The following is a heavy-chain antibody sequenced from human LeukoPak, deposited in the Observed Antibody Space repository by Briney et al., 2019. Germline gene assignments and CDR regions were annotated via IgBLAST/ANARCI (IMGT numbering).Heavy chain of an antibody. Sequence: GGSLRLSCAASGFTFSNAWMNWVRQAPGKGLEWVGRIESKTDGGTTDYAAPVKGRFTISRDDSKNTLYLQMNSLKTEDTAVYYCTTGVVTIFGVVRIYWGQGTLVTVSS. CDR2: IESKTDGGTT. J-gene: IGHJ4*02. CDR3: TTGVVTIFGVVRIY. CDR1: GFTFSNAW. D-gene: IGHD3-3*01. V-gene: IGHV3-15*07.